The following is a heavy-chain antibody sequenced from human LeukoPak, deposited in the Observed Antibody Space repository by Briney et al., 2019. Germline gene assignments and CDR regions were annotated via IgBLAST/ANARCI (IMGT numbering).Heavy chain of an antibody. V-gene: IGHV1-18*01. D-gene: IGHD1-20*01. CDR3: ARRVTGGVYNWFDP. Sequence: ASVKVSCKASGYTFTSYGISWVRQAPGHGLEWMGWISAYNGNTNYAQKLQGRVTMTTDTSTSTAYMELRSLRSDDTAVYYCARRVTGGVYNWFDPWGQGTLVTVSS. CDR2: ISAYNGNT. J-gene: IGHJ5*02. CDR1: GYTFTSYG.